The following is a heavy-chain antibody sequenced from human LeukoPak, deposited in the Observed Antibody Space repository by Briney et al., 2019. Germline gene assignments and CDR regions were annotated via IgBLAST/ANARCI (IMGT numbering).Heavy chain of an antibody. Sequence: GGSLRLSCAASGFTVSSNYMSWVRQAPGKGLEWVSVIYSGGSTYYADSVKGRFTISRDNSKNTLYLQMNSLRAEDTAVYYCASRGTTYGDYPFDYWGQGTLVTVSS. V-gene: IGHV3-53*01. CDR3: ASRGTTYGDYPFDY. CDR1: GFTVSSNY. CDR2: IYSGGST. J-gene: IGHJ4*02. D-gene: IGHD4-17*01.